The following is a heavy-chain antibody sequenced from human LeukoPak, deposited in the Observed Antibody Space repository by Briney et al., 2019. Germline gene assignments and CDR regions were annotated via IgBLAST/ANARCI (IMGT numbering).Heavy chain of an antibody. V-gene: IGHV3-7*02. CDR1: GFTFSSYW. CDR3: TRGDRGYAESLY. J-gene: IGHJ4*02. Sequence: PGGSLRLSCAASGFTFSSYWMSWVRQAPGKGLEWVGNIKEDGNEDYYVDSVEGRFVIFRDNAKNSLYLQMHSLRAEDTAVYYCTRGDRGYAESLYWGRGTLVTVSS. CDR2: IKEDGNED. D-gene: IGHD5-12*01.